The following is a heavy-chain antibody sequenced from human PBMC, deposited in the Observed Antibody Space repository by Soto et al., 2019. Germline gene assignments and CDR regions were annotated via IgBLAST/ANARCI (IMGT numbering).Heavy chain of an antibody. CDR1: GFTFTSYG. J-gene: IGHJ4*02. D-gene: IGHD3-9*01. Sequence: GGSLRLSCTASGFTFTSYGRGWVRQAPGKGLQWVSTIRGDGGQTHYTDSVKGRFSISRDNSKNTVYLQMDSLRAEDTAMYFCARDVGLDSDDFFAYWGQGTQVTVYS. V-gene: IGHV3-23*01. CDR2: IRGDGGQT. CDR3: ARDVGLDSDDFFAY.